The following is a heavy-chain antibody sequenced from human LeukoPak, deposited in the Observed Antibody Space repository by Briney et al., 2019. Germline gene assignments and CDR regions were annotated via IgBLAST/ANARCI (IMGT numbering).Heavy chain of an antibody. CDR1: GGFISSGGYY. J-gene: IGHJ3*02. V-gene: IGHV4-31*03. D-gene: IGHD1-26*01. CDR3: ARYIVGATTMAFDI. CDR2: IYYSGST. Sequence: SQTLSLTCTVFGGFISSGGYYWSWIRQHPGKGLEWIGYIYYSGSTYYNPSLKSRVTISVDTSKNQFSLKLSSVTAADTAVYYCARYIVGATTMAFDIWGQGTMVTVSS.